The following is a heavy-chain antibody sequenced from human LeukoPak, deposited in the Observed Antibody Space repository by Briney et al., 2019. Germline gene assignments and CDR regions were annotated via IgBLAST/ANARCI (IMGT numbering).Heavy chain of an antibody. D-gene: IGHD1-26*01. V-gene: IGHV3-30-3*01. CDR3: ARGRGYSGSYIDY. J-gene: IGHJ4*02. Sequence: GGSLRLSCAASGFTFSSYAMHWVRQAPGKGLEWVAVISYDGSNKYYADSVKGRFTISRDNSKNTLYLQMNSLRAEDTAVYYCARGRGYSGSYIDYWGQGTLVTVSS. CDR2: ISYDGSNK. CDR1: GFTFSSYA.